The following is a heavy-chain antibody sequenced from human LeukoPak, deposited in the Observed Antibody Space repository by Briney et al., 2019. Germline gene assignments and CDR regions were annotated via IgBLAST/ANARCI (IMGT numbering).Heavy chain of an antibody. D-gene: IGHD6-13*01. Sequence: SETLSLTCTVSSGSISSYYWSWIRQPAGKGLEWIGRIYTSGSTNYNPSLKSRVTMSVDTSKNQFSLKLSSVTAADTAVYYCARVGIAAAGTYYYYYMDVWGKGTTVTISS. CDR2: IYTSGST. J-gene: IGHJ6*03. CDR1: SGSISSYY. V-gene: IGHV4-4*07. CDR3: ARVGIAAAGTYYYYYMDV.